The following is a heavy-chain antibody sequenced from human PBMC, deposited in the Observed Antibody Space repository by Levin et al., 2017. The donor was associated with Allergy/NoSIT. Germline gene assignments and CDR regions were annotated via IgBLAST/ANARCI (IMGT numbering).Heavy chain of an antibody. D-gene: IGHD2-15*01. J-gene: IGHJ6*02. Sequence: MTSETLSLTCTVSGGSISSYYWSWIRQPPGKGLEWIGYIYYSGSTNYNPSLKSRVTISVDTSKNQFSLKLSSVTAADTAVYYCARLWTWGYCSGGSCYSNGMEDYYGMDVWGQGTTVTVSS. V-gene: IGHV4-59*08. CDR2: IYYSGST. CDR3: ARLWTWGYCSGGSCYSNGMEDYYGMDV. CDR1: GGSISSYY.